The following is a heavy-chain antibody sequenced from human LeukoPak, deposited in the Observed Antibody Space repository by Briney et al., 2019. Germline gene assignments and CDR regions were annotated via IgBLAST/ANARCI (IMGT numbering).Heavy chain of an antibody. D-gene: IGHD6-19*01. J-gene: IGHJ4*02. CDR1: GGSISSSSYY. Sequence: SETLSLTCTVSGGSISSSSYYWGWIRQPPGKGLEWIGSISYSGSTYYNPSLKSRVTISVDTSKNQFSLKLSSVIAADTAVYYCARKQWQVSHYFDYWGQGTLVTASS. CDR3: ARKQWQVSHYFDY. V-gene: IGHV4-39*07. CDR2: ISYSGST.